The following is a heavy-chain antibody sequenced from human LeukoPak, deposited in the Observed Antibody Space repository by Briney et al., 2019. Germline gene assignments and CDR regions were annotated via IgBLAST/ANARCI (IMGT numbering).Heavy chain of an antibody. V-gene: IGHV3-9*01. CDR3: AKGTTFDAFDM. J-gene: IGHJ3*02. Sequence: GGSLRLSCAAAGFIFDNYAMHWVRQAPGKGLEWVSRISWNTGNKDYADSVKGRFIISRDNAKNSLYLQMNSLRPEDTALYYCAKGTTFDAFDMWGQGTMVTVFS. CDR1: GFIFDNYA. D-gene: IGHD3-16*01. CDR2: ISWNTGNK.